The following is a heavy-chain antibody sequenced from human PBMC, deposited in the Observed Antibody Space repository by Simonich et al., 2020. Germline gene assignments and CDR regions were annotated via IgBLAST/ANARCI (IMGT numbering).Heavy chain of an antibody. D-gene: IGHD2-8*01. CDR1: GFTFEVYA. CDR2: ISWESGSI. Sequence: EVQLVESGGGLVQPGRSLSISCAASGFTFEVYAMHWVRQAPGKVLGWVSWISWESGSISYADSVKGRFTISRDNAKNSLYLQMNSLRAEDTALYYCAKDGGYCTNGVCYYFDYWGQGTLVTVSS. CDR3: AKDGGYCTNGVCYYFDY. V-gene: IGHV3-9*01. J-gene: IGHJ4*02.